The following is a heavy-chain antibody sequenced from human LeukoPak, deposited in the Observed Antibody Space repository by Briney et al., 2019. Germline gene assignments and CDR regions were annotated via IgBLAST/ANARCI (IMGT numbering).Heavy chain of an antibody. CDR1: GYTFTSYG. CDR3: ARDRPDYGDYVFMSDY. Sequence: ASVKVYCKASGYTFTSYGISWVRQAPGQGLEWMGWISAYNGNTNYAQKLQGRVTMTTDTSTSTAYMELRSLRSDDTAVYYCARDRPDYGDYVFMSDYWGQGTLVTVSS. V-gene: IGHV1-18*01. D-gene: IGHD4-17*01. J-gene: IGHJ4*02. CDR2: ISAYNGNT.